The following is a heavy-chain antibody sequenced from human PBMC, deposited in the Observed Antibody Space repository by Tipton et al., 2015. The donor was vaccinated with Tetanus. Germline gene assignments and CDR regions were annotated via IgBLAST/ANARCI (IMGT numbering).Heavy chain of an antibody. D-gene: IGHD3-9*01. Sequence: QSGPEVKKPGASVKVSCKTSGYTFIRYDINWVRQATGQGLESIGWMNPDSGRTGYAQKFQGRVTMTRDTSISTAYMELSDLRSDDTAVYYCGRGLKFYFDGGPCDYWGPGTLVTVS. V-gene: IGHV1-8*01. CDR1: GYTFIRYD. J-gene: IGHJ4*02. CDR2: MNPDSGRT. CDR3: GRGLKFYFDGGPCDY.